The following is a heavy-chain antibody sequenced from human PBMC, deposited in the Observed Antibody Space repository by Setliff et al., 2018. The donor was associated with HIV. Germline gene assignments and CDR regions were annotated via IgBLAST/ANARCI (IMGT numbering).Heavy chain of an antibody. CDR1: GFTFSDYY. Sequence: GGSLRLSCAASGFTFSDYYMSWIRQAPGKGLEWVGRIKSKTDGGTTDYAAPVKGRFTISRDNSKNTLYLQMNSLRAEDTAVYYCGKAPYPQYYYYYMDVWGKGTTVTVSS. D-gene: IGHD3-16*01. CDR3: GKAPYPQYYYYYMDV. V-gene: IGHV3-15*01. CDR2: IKSKTDGGTT. J-gene: IGHJ6*03.